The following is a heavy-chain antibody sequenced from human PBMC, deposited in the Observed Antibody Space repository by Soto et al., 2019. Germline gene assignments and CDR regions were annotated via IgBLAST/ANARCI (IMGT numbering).Heavy chain of an antibody. D-gene: IGHD6-13*01. V-gene: IGHV3-23*01. CDR1: GFTFSSYA. Sequence: GGSLRLSCAASGFTFSSYAMSWVRQAPGKGLEWVSAISGSGGSTYYADSVKGRFTISRDNSKNTLYLQMNSLRAEDTAVYYCAKDYANRAAAPSGAIGYWGQGTLVTVSS. J-gene: IGHJ4*02. CDR2: ISGSGGST. CDR3: AKDYANRAAAPSGAIGY.